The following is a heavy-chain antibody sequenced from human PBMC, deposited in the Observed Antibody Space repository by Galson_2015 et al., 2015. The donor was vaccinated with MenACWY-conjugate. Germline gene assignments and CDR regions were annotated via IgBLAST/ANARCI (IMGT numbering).Heavy chain of an antibody. CDR1: GLPLSGYW. Sequence: SLRLSCAASGLPLSGYWMAWVRQAPGKGLEWVANIKQDGSEKYYVDSVKGRFTTSRDNAKNSLYLEMNSLRAEDTAVYYCARDHPSTYGIAWDLFELWGQGTMVTVSS. D-gene: IGHD4-17*01. V-gene: IGHV3-7*03. J-gene: IGHJ3*01. CDR3: ARDHPSTYGIAWDLFEL. CDR2: IKQDGSEK.